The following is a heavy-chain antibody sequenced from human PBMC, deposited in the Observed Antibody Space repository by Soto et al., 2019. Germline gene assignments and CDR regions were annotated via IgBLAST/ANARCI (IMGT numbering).Heavy chain of an antibody. CDR2: IYYSGST. Sequence: QLQLQESGPGLVKPSETLSLTCTVSGGSISSSSYYWGWIRQPPGKGLEWIGSIYYSGSTYYNPSRKSRVTISVDTSKNQFSRKLSSVTAADTAVYFCARQPRLVSGIRAGIDYWGQGTLVTVSS. V-gene: IGHV4-39*01. CDR1: GGSISSSSYY. CDR3: ARQPRLVSGIRAGIDY. D-gene: IGHD6-19*01. J-gene: IGHJ4*02.